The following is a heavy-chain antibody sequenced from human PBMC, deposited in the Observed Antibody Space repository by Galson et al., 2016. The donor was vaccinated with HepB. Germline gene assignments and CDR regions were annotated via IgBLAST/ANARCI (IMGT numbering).Heavy chain of an antibody. D-gene: IGHD1-26*01. V-gene: IGHV3-21*01. Sequence: SLRLSCAASGFTFSSYSMNWVRQAPGKGLEWVSSISSSSSYIYCADSVKGRFTISRDNAKNSLYLQMNSLRAEDTAVYYCARGDIVGAIFDYWGQGTPVTVSS. CDR3: ARGDIVGAIFDY. CDR2: ISSSSSYI. J-gene: IGHJ4*02. CDR1: GFTFSSYS.